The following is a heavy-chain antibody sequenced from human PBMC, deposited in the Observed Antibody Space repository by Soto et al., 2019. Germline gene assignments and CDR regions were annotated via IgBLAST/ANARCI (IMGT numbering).Heavy chain of an antibody. Sequence: GGSLRLSCAASGFTFSDYYMSWIRQALGKGLEWVSYISSSGSTIYYADSVKGRFTISRDNAKNSLYLQMNSLRAEDTAVYYCARDSAGEYYDSSGYYYFDYWGQGTLVTVSS. CDR2: ISSSGSTI. J-gene: IGHJ4*02. V-gene: IGHV3-11*01. D-gene: IGHD3-22*01. CDR1: GFTFSDYY. CDR3: ARDSAGEYYDSSGYYYFDY.